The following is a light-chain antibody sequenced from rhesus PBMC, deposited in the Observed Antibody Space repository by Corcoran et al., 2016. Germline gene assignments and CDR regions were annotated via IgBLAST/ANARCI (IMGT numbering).Light chain of an antibody. CDR3: QHYYNSPRT. V-gene: IGKV1S12*01. CDR1: QNIFSN. CDR2: ASS. Sequence: DIQMTQSPSALSASVGDRVTISCRASQNIFSNLACYQQKPGKAPNLLIYASSNLQTGIPSRFSGSRSGPDFTLTISSLQPEESAAYYCQHYYNSPRTFGQGTKVEVK. J-gene: IGKJ1*01.